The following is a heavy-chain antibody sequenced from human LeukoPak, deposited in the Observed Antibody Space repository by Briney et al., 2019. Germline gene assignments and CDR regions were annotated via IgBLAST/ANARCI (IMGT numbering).Heavy chain of an antibody. CDR3: AREPGIAAADHFDY. CDR2: IYTSGST. Sequence: SETLSLTCTVSGGSISSYYWSWIRQPAGKGLEWIGRIYTSGSTNYNPSLKSRVTMSVDTSKNQFSLKLSSVTAADTAVYYCAREPGIAAADHFDYWGQGTLVTVSS. CDR1: GGSISSYY. V-gene: IGHV4-4*07. J-gene: IGHJ4*02. D-gene: IGHD6-13*01.